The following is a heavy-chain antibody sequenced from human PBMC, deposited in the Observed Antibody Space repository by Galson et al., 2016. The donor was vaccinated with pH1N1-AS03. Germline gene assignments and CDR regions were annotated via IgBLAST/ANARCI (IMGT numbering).Heavy chain of an antibody. J-gene: IGHJ6*02. CDR3: AKDLWGFAGMDV. D-gene: IGHD7-27*01. CDR2: CGSDENK. CDR1: GFALSANA. Sequence: SVRLSCAASGFALSANAMNWVRQAPGKGLEWVTGCGSDENKHYAHSVKGRFIISRDTSKNTLHLQMNSLRAQDKAVYYCAKDLWGFAGMDVWGQGTTVTVTS. V-gene: IGHV3-23*01.